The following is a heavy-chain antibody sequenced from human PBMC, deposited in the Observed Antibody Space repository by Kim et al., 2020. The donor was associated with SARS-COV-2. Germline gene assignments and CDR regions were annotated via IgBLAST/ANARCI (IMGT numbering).Heavy chain of an antibody. Sequence: SVKVSCKPSGGTFSSYAISWVRQAPGQGLEWMGGIIPIFGTANYAQKFQGRVTITADESTSTAYMELSSLRSEDTAVYYCARDEYCGGDCYSGTLDYWGQGTLVTVSS. D-gene: IGHD2-21*01. CDR1: GGTFSSYA. CDR2: IIPIFGTA. CDR3: ARDEYCGGDCYSGTLDY. V-gene: IGHV1-69*13. J-gene: IGHJ4*02.